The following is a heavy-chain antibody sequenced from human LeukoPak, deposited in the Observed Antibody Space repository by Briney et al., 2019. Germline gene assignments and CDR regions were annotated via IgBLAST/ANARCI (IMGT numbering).Heavy chain of an antibody. CDR3: ARMNYVSSGWGAPFND. Sequence: GGSLRLSCAASGFTFSSYNMNWVRQAPGKGLEWVSYISPSSTRIDYAASVRGRFTISRDNAKSSLYLQVNSLRAEDTAVYYCARMNYVSSGWGAPFNDWGQGTLVTVSS. V-gene: IGHV3-48*04. CDR1: GFTFSSYN. CDR2: ISPSSTRI. D-gene: IGHD1-7*01. J-gene: IGHJ4*02.